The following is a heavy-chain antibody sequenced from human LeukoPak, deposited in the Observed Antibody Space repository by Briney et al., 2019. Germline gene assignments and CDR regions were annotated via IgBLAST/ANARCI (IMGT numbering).Heavy chain of an antibody. V-gene: IGHV4-4*07. CDR1: GGSISSYY. D-gene: IGHD3-10*01. CDR3: ARGSLWFGELNYDY. Sequence: SETLSLTCTVSGGSISSYYWSWIRQPAGKGLEWIGRIYTSGSTNYNPSLKSRVTMSVDTSKNQFSLKLSSVTAADTAVYYCARGSLWFGELNYDYWGQRTLVTVSS. CDR2: IYTSGST. J-gene: IGHJ4*02.